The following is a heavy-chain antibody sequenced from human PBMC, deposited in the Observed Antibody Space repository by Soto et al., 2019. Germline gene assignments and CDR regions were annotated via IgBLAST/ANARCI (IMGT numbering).Heavy chain of an antibody. CDR2: ISDIGAST. D-gene: IGHD3-10*01. J-gene: IGHJ4*02. V-gene: IGHV3-23*01. CDR1: GFSFRSHG. CDR3: ARAGERYYFDY. Sequence: EAQLLESGGGLVQPGGSLRLSCAASGFSFRSHGMVWVRQAPGRGPEWLAIISDIGASTYYADSVKGRVTISRDNLRNTLFLQMNNMRPEDTAVYYCARAGERYYFDYWGQGTLVTVSA.